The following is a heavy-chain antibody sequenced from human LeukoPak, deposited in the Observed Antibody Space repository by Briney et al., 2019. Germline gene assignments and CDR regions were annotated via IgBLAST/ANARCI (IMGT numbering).Heavy chain of an antibody. CDR2: IKPDGSAQ. V-gene: IGHV3-7*01. CDR1: GFTFSNSW. J-gene: IGHJ4*02. D-gene: IGHD3-10*01. CDR3: ARDQYSYGSGNYYKSFDY. Sequence: GGSLRLSCAASGFTFSNSWMSWVRQAPGKGLEWVATIKPDGSAQYYVDSVKGRFTISRDNAKNSLFLQINSLRAEDTAVYYCARDQYSYGSGNYYKSFDYWGQGTLVTVSS.